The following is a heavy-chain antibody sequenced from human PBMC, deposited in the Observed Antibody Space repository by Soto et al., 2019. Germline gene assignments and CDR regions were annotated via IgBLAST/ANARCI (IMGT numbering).Heavy chain of an antibody. J-gene: IGHJ5*02. D-gene: IGHD6-13*01. V-gene: IGHV1-2*04. CDR1: GYTFTGYY. CDR3: ASNRKAAAGPIPHWYDP. CDR2: INPNSGGT. Sequence: ASVKVSCKASGYTFTGYYMHWVRQAPGQGLEWMGWINPNSGGTNYAQKFQGWVTMTRDTSISTAYMELSRLRSDDTAVYYCASNRKAAAGPIPHWYDPCGEGTLVTV.